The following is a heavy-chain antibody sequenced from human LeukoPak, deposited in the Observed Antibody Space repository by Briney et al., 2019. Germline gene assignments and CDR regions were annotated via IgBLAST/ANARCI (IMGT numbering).Heavy chain of an antibody. CDR3: SRVGAMDAFDI. D-gene: IGHD1-26*01. V-gene: IGHV4-38-2*02. Sequence: PSETLSLTCTVSGYSISSGYYWGWIRQPPGNGLEWIGSIYHSGSTYYNPSRKSRVTISVDTSKNQFSLKLSSVTAADTAVYYCSRVGAMDAFDIWLQATMVTVSS. CDR1: GYSISSGYY. J-gene: IGHJ3*02. CDR2: IYHSGST.